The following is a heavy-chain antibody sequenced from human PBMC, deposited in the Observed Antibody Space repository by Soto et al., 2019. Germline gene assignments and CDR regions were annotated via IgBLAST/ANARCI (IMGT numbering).Heavy chain of an antibody. D-gene: IGHD6-13*01. Sequence: SETLSLTCTVSGGSISSGDYYWSWIRQPPGKGLEWIGSIYYSGSTYYNPSLKSRVTISVDTSKNQFSLKLNSVTAADTAVYYCASRHSSPHFDYWSQGTLVTVSS. V-gene: IGHV4-30-4*01. J-gene: IGHJ4*02. CDR2: IYYSGST. CDR3: ASRHSSPHFDY. CDR1: GGSISSGDYY.